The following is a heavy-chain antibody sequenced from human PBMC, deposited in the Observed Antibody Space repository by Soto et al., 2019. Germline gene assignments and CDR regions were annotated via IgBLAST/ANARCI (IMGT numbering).Heavy chain of an antibody. CDR2: INPNSGGT. V-gene: IGHV1-2*04. D-gene: IGHD5-12*01. Sequence: VSVKVSCKASGYTFTGYYMHWVRQAPGQGLEWMGWINPNSGGTNYAQKFQGWVTMTRDTAISTAYMELGRLRSDDTAVYYCARGENIVATTKDYYYYYMDVWGKGTTVTVSS. CDR1: GYTFTGYY. J-gene: IGHJ6*03. CDR3: ARGENIVATTKDYYYYYMDV.